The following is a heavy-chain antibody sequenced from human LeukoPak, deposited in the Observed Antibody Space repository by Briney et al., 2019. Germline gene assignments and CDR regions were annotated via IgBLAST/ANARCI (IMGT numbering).Heavy chain of an antibody. V-gene: IGHV4-59*01. D-gene: IGHD5-12*01. CDR2: IYYSGST. CDR3: ARAPTIDLIDY. J-gene: IGHJ4*02. Sequence: RSETLSLTCAVSGGSISSYYWSWIRQPPGKGLEWIGYIYYSGSTNYNPSLKSRVTISVDTSKNQFSLKLSSVTAADTAVYYCARAPTIDLIDYWGQGTLVTVSS. CDR1: GGSISSYY.